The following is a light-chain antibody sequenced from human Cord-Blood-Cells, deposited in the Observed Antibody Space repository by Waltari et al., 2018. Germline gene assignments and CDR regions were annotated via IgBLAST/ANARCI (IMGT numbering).Light chain of an antibody. J-gene: IGLJ1*01. CDR2: DVS. CDR3: CSYAGSYTYV. CDR1: SSDFGCSNS. Sequence: QSALTQPRSVSGSPGQSVTIPCPGTSSDFGCSNSVFLSQHHPGKAPKLMIYDVSKRPSGVPDRFSGSKSGNTASLTISGLQAEDEADYYCCSYAGSYTYVFGTGTKVTVL. V-gene: IGLV2-11*01.